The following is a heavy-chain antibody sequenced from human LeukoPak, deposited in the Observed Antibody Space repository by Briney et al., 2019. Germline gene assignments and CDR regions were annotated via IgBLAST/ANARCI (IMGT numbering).Heavy chain of an antibody. Sequence: GGSLRLSCAASGFTFSNYWMHWVRQTPGKGLVWVSRINSDASVTTYADSVKGRFTISRDNAKNTLYLQMNSLRAEDTAVYYCARPYYYDSSWGQGTLVTASS. CDR2: INSDASVT. J-gene: IGHJ4*02. V-gene: IGHV3-74*01. CDR1: GFTFSNYW. D-gene: IGHD3-22*01. CDR3: ARPYYYDSS.